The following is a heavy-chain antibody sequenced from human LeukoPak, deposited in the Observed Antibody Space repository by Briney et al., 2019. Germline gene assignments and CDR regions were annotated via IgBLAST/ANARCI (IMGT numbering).Heavy chain of an antibody. CDR3: ARAVRRPLDDAFDI. D-gene: IGHD3-10*01. V-gene: IGHV1-69*04. J-gene: IGHJ3*02. CDR1: GGTFSSYA. CDR2: IIPILGIA. Sequence: ASVKVSCKASGGTFSSYAISWVRQAPGQGLEWMGRIIPILGIANYAQKFQGRVTITADESTSTAYMELSSLRSEDTAVYYCARAVRRPLDDAFDIWGQGTMVTVSS.